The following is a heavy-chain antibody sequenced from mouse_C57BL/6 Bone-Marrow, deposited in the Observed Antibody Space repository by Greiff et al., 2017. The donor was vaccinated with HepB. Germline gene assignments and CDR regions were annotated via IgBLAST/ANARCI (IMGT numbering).Heavy chain of an antibody. CDR1: GYTFTSYW. CDR3: ARRPCCGSSYGYFDV. J-gene: IGHJ1*03. Sequence: QVQLQQPGAELVKPGASVKLSCKASGYTFTSYWMHWVKQRPGQGLEWIGMIHPNSGSTNYNEKFKSKATMTVDKSSSTAYMQLSSLTSEDSAVYYCARRPCCGSSYGYFDVWGTGTTVTVSS. V-gene: IGHV1-64*01. CDR2: IHPNSGST. D-gene: IGHD1-1*01.